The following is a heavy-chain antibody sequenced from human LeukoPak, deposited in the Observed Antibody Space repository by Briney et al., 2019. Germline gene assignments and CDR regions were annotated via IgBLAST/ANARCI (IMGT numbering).Heavy chain of an antibody. J-gene: IGHJ4*02. V-gene: IGHV3-66*01. CDR2: IYSGGST. CDR1: GFTVSSNY. Sequence: GGSLRLSCAASGFTVSSNYMSWVRQAPGKGLEWVSVIYSGGSTYYADSVKGRFTISRDNSKNTLYLQMNSLRAEDTAVYYCAVATGDYYDSSGGFDYWGQGTLVTVSS. CDR3: AVATGDYYDSSGGFDY. D-gene: IGHD3-22*01.